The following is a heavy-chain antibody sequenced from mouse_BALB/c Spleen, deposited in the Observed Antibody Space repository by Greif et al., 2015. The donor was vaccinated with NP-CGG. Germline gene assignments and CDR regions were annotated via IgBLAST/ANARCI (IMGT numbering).Heavy chain of an antibody. CDR2: INPSSGYT. D-gene: IGHD2-3*01. CDR3: ARRYNGRDAMDY. V-gene: IGHV1-4*01. Sequence: VQLQESGAELARPGASVKMSCKASGYTFTSYTMHWVKQRPGQGLEWIGYINPSSGYTNYNQKFKDKATLTADKSSSTAYMQLSSLTSEDSAVYYCARRYNGRDAMDYWGQGASVTVSS. CDR1: GYTFTSYT. J-gene: IGHJ4*01.